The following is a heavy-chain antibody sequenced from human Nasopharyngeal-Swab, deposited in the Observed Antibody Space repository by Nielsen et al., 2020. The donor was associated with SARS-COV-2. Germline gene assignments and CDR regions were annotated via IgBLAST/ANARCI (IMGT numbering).Heavy chain of an antibody. J-gene: IGHJ4*02. V-gene: IGHV4-31*02. CDR3: ARENTYFDY. CDR2: IYYSGST. Sequence: WIRQPPGKGLGWIGYIYYSGSTYYNPSLKSRVTISVDTSKNQFSLKLSSVTAADTAVYYCARENTYFDYWGQGTLVTISS.